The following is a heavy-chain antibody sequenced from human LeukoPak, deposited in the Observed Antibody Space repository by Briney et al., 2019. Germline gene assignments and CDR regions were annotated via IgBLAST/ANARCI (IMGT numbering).Heavy chain of an antibody. CDR3: ARALYSSSSGLFDY. CDR2: INHSGST. V-gene: IGHV4-34*01. D-gene: IGHD6-6*01. J-gene: IGHJ4*02. CDR1: GGSFSGYY. Sequence: SETLSLTCAVYGGSFSGYYWSWIRQPPGKGLEWIGEINHSGSTNYNPSLKSRVTISVDTSKNQFSLKLSSVTAADTAVYYCARALYSSSSGLFDYWGQGTLVTVSS.